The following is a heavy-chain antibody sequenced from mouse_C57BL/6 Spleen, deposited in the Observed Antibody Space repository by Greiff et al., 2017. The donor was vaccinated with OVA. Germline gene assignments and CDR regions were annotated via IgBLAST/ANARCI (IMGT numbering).Heavy chain of an antibody. D-gene: IGHD1-1*01. Sequence: EVQLVESGGGLVKPGGSLKLSCAASGFTFSSYAMSWVRQTPEKRLEWVATISDGGSYTYYPDNVKGRFTISRDNAKNNLYLQMSHLKSEDTAMYYCARSPYYYGSSYIFDYWGQGTTLTVSS. CDR2: ISDGGSYT. V-gene: IGHV5-4*01. CDR1: GFTFSSYA. J-gene: IGHJ2*01. CDR3: ARSPYYYGSSYIFDY.